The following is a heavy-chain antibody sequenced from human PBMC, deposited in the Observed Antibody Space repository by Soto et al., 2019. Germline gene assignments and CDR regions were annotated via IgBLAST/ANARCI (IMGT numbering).Heavy chain of an antibody. CDR3: ARDSIYSNYVYYYGMDV. Sequence: ASVKVSFKASGYTFTSYYMHWVRQAPGQGLEWMGIINPSGGSTSYAQKFQGRVTMTRDTSTSTVYMELSSLRSEDTAVYYCARDSIYSNYVYYYGMDVWAQGTTVTVSS. CDR1: GYTFTSYY. J-gene: IGHJ6*02. V-gene: IGHV1-46*01. CDR2: INPSGGST. D-gene: IGHD4-4*01.